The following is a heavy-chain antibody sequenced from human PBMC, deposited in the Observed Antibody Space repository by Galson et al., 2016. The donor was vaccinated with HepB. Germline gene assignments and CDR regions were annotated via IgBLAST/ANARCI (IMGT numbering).Heavy chain of an antibody. CDR3: ARYYVWGSYRSGFDY. CDR1: GGSITSFNW. CDR2: IYHSGIT. D-gene: IGHD3-16*02. V-gene: IGHV4-4*02. Sequence: SETLSLTCDVSGGSITSFNWWSWVRQPPGKGLEWIGEIYHSGITNYNPTLQSRVTISVDKSKSQFSLKVTSVTAADTAVYYCARYYVWGSYRSGFDYWGPGTLVSVSS. J-gene: IGHJ4*02.